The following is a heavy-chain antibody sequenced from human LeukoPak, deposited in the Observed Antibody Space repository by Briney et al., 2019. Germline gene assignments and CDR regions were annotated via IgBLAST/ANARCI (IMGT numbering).Heavy chain of an antibody. CDR1: GFTVSGNY. V-gene: IGHV3-66*03. D-gene: IGHD3-22*01. J-gene: IGHJ3*01. CDR2: VYASGST. Sequence: GGSLRLSCAASGFTVSGNYMSWVRQAPGKGLEWVSVVYASGSTYYADSVKGRFTISRDNSKNTLYLQMNSLRAEDTAVYYCARAGNYYDSSGYPFWGQGTMVTVSS. CDR3: ARAGNYYDSSGYPF.